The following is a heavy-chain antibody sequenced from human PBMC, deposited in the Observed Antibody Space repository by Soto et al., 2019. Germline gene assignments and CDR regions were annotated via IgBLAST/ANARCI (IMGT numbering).Heavy chain of an antibody. J-gene: IGHJ6*02. CDR3: ARDLGDIVVVPAAIRYYYYYGMDV. Sequence: QVQLVQSGAEVKKPGSSVKVSCKASGGTFSSYAISWVRQAPGQGLEWMGGIIPIFGTANYAQKFQGRVTITADESTSTAYMELSSLRSEDTAVYYCARDLGDIVVVPAAIRYYYYYGMDVWGQGTTVTVSS. D-gene: IGHD2-2*01. V-gene: IGHV1-69*12. CDR2: IIPIFGTA. CDR1: GGTFSSYA.